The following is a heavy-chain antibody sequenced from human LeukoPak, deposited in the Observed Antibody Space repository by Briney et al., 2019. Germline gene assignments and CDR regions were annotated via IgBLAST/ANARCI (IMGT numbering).Heavy chain of an antibody. CDR3: ASDGGQLWLHY. CDR2: IYYSGST. CDR1: GGSISSYY. V-gene: IGHV4-59*01. Sequence: SETLSLTCTVSGGSISSYYWSWIRQPPGKGLEWIGYIYYSGSTNYNPSLKSRVTISVDTSKKQFSLKLSSVTAADTAVYYCASDGGQLWLHYWSQGTLVTVSS. J-gene: IGHJ4*02. D-gene: IGHD5-18*01.